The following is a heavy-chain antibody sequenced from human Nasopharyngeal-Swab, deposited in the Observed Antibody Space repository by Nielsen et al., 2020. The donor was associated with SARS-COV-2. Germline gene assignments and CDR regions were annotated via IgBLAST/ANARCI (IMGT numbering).Heavy chain of an antibody. CDR3: ARENWGKLDY. V-gene: IGHV3-21*01. Sequence: GGSLRLSCVASGFTFSRHNMNWVRQAPGKGLEWVSTIRRTSSTRYLYYADSVKGRFTISRDDAKNSVYLQMNSLRADDTAVYYCARENWGKLDYWGQGALVTVSS. CDR1: GFTFSRHN. D-gene: IGHD7-27*01. CDR2: IRRTSSTRYL. J-gene: IGHJ4*02.